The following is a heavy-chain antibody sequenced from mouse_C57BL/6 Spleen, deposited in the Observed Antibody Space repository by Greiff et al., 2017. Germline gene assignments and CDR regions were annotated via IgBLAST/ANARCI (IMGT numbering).Heavy chain of an antibody. D-gene: IGHD2-1*01. V-gene: IGHV1-50*01. Sequence: VQLQQSGPELVKPGASVKISCKASGYAFSSSWMNWVKQRPGQGLEWIGEIDPSDSYTNYNQKFKGKATLTVDTSSSTAYMQLSSLTSEDSAVYYCARHYGNYEGFAYWGQGTLVTVSA. CDR3: ARHYGNYEGFAY. J-gene: IGHJ3*01. CDR2: IDPSDSYT. CDR1: GYAFSSSW.